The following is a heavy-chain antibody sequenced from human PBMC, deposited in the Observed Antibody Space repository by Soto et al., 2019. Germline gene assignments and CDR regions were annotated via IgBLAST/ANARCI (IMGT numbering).Heavy chain of an antibody. CDR1: GFSFSSYG. D-gene: IGHD2-21*01. J-gene: IGHJ4*02. CDR3: AKDRGGGAVVPDY. V-gene: IGHV3-33*06. CDR2: IWYDGSNE. Sequence: QVQLVESGGGVVQPGRSLRLSCAASGFSFSSYGIHLVRQAPGKGLEWVAVIWYDGSNEYYADSVKGRFSISRDNSKSTVYLQMNSLRAEDTAGYYCAKDRGGGAVVPDYWGQGTLVTVSS.